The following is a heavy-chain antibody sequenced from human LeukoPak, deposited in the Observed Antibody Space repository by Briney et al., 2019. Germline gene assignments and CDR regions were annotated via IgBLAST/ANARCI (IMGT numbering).Heavy chain of an antibody. CDR3: ARVRRLYCSSTSCYTDYYYYYMDV. CDR2: ISSSSSTI. CDR1: GFTFSSYS. V-gene: IGHV3-48*01. J-gene: IGHJ6*03. D-gene: IGHD2-2*02. Sequence: GGSLRLSCAASGFTFSSYSMNWVRQAPGKGLEWVSYISSSSSTIYYADSVKGRFTISRDDAKNSLYLQMNSLRAEDTAAYYCARVRRLYCSSTSCYTDYYYYYMDVWGKGTTVTVSS.